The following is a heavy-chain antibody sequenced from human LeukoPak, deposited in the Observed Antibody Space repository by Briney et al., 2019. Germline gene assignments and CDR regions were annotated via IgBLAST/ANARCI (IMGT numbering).Heavy chain of an antibody. J-gene: IGHJ4*02. CDR1: GFTFETYW. CDR2: INGYGTTT. D-gene: IGHD5-12*01. V-gene: IGHV3-74*01. CDR3: ARGYSGYEAADY. Sequence: QPGGSLRLSCAASGFTFETYWMHGVRQAPGKGLVWVSCINGYGTTTNYADSVKGRFTISRDNAKNSLYLQMNSLRAEDTALYYCARGYSGYEAADYWGQGTLVTVSS.